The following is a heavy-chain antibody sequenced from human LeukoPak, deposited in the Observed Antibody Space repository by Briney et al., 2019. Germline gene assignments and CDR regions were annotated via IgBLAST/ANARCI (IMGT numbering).Heavy chain of an antibody. D-gene: IGHD3-22*01. CDR2: IYYSGST. J-gene: IGHJ4*02. V-gene: IGHV4-59*01. Sequence: SESLSLTCAVYGGSFSGYYWSWIRQPPGKGLEWIGYIYYSGSTNYNPSLKSRVTISVDTSKNQFSLKLSSVTAADTAVYYCARDSGSGYYLDYWGQGTLVTVSS. CDR3: ARDSGSGYYLDY. CDR1: GGSFSGYY.